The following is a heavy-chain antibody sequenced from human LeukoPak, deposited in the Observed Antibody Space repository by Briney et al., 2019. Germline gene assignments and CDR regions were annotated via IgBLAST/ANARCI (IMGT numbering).Heavy chain of an antibody. D-gene: IGHD1-26*01. J-gene: IGHJ4*02. Sequence: PGGSLRLSCAASGFTFSDYYMSWIRQAPGKGLEWVSYISSSGSTISYADSGKGRFTISRDNAKHSLYLQLNSMRTEDADVNYGARAPHDYGDVSRSYPNYWGQEALVTVAS. V-gene: IGHV3-11*01. CDR3: ARAPHDYGDVSRSYPNY. CDR1: GFTFSDYY. CDR2: ISSSGSTI.